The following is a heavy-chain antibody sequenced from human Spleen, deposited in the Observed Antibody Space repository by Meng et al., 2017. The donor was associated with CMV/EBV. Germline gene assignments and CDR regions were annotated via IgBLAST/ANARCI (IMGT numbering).Heavy chain of an antibody. CDR3: ARVYLSSYYGSKQDAFDI. V-gene: IGHV3-20*03. D-gene: IGHD3-10*01. CDR2: INWNGAGT. CDR1: FDDYG. J-gene: IGHJ3*02. Sequence: FDDYGMSWVRQAPGKGLEWVSGINWNGAGTGYRDSVKGRFTISRDNAKNSLYLQMNSLRAEDSALYYCARVYLSSYYGSKQDAFDIWGQGTMVTVSS.